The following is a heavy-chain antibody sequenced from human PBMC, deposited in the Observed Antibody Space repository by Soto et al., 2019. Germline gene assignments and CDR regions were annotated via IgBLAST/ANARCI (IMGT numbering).Heavy chain of an antibody. D-gene: IGHD3-22*01. CDR3: ARAMSHDYYDSSGYYSGWYFDL. CDR1: GGSVSSGSYY. V-gene: IGHV4-61*01. Sequence: SETLSLTCTVSGGSVSSGSYYWSWIRQPPGKELEWIGYIYYSGSTNYNPSLKSRVTISVDTSKNQFSLKLSSVTAADTAVYYCARAMSHDYYDSSGYYSGWYFDLWGRGTLVTVSS. J-gene: IGHJ2*01. CDR2: IYYSGST.